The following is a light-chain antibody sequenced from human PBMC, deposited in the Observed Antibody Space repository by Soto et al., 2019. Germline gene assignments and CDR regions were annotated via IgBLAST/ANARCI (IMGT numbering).Light chain of an antibody. V-gene: IGKV3-20*01. CDR1: QTVRNNY. Sequence: EFVLTRSPGTLYLSPGERATLSCRASQTVRNNYLAWYQQKPGQAPRLLIYDASSRATGIPDRFSGGGSGTDFTLTISRLEPEDFAVYYCQQFSSYPLTFGGGTKVDIK. J-gene: IGKJ4*01. CDR3: QQFSSYPLT. CDR2: DAS.